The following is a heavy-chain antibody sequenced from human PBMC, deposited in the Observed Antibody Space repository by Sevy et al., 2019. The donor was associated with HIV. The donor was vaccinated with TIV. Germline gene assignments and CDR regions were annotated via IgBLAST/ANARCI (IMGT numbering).Heavy chain of an antibody. Sequence: GGSLRLSCAASGFTFSSYSMNWVRQAPGKGLEWVSSISSSSSYIYYADSVKGRFTIFRDNAMNSLYLQMNSLRAEDTAVYYCAGGQILEWLLVGYYGMDVWGQGTTVTVSS. CDR2: ISSSSSYI. D-gene: IGHD3-3*01. J-gene: IGHJ6*02. V-gene: IGHV3-21*01. CDR1: GFTFSSYS. CDR3: AGGQILEWLLVGYYGMDV.